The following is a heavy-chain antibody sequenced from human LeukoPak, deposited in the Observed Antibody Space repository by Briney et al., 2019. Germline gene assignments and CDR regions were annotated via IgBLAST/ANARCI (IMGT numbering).Heavy chain of an antibody. D-gene: IGHD5-18*01. Sequence: SETLSLTCTVSGGSISSYYWSWIRQPPGKGLEWIGYIYYSGSTYYNPSLKSRVTISVDTSKNQFSLKLSSVTAADTAVYYCARLDTAMVTGVDYWGQGTLVTVSS. J-gene: IGHJ4*02. V-gene: IGHV4-59*06. CDR1: GGSISSYY. CDR2: IYYSGST. CDR3: ARLDTAMVTGVDY.